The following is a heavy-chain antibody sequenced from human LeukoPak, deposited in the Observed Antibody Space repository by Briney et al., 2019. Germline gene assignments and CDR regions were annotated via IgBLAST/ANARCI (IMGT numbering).Heavy chain of an antibody. J-gene: IGHJ4*02. D-gene: IGHD3-9*01. Sequence: GGSLRLSCAASGFTFSSYSMNWVRQAPGKGLEWVSAISGSGGSTYYADSVKGRFTISRDNSKNTLYLQMNSLRAEDTAVYYCAKTPGDYFDLFDYWGQGTLVTVSS. V-gene: IGHV3-23*01. CDR1: GFTFSSYS. CDR3: AKTPGDYFDLFDY. CDR2: ISGSGGST.